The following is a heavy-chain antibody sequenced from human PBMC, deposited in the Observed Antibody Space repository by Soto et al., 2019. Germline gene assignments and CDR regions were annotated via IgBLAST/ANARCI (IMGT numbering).Heavy chain of an antibody. CDR1: GFTFSSYG. V-gene: IGHV3-30*18. CDR3: AKALAIAVAGPGFDP. CDR2: ISYDGSNK. D-gene: IGHD6-13*01. J-gene: IGHJ5*02. Sequence: QVQLVEAGGGVVQPGRSLILSCAASGFTFSSYGMHWVRQAPGKGLEWVAVISYDGSNKYYEDSVKGRFTISRDNSTNTLYLQMNSLRAEDTAVYYCAKALAIAVAGPGFDPWGQGTLVTVSS.